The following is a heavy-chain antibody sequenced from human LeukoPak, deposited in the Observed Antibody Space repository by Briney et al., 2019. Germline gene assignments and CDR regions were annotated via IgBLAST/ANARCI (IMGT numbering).Heavy chain of an antibody. V-gene: IGHV4-59*12. CDR1: GDSIRSSY. D-gene: IGHD5-12*01. J-gene: IGHJ2*01. CDR2: IHHSGST. Sequence: SETLSLTCTVSGDSIRSSYWNWIRQAPGKGLKWIGSIHHSGSTNFNPSLESRVTISVDTSKNQFSLRLRSATAADTAVYYCARRGHKSGSSRGWYFDLWGRGTLVTVSS. CDR3: ARRGHKSGSSRGWYFDL.